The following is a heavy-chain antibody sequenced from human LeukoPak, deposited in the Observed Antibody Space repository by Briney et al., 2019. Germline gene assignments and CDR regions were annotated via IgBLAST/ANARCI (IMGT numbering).Heavy chain of an antibody. V-gene: IGHV4-59*12. Sequence: SETLSLTCTVSGGSISSYYYWSWIRQPPGKGLEWIGYIFYSGTTNYNPSLKSRVTISIDTSKNWFSLNLSSVTAADTAVYYCTREPVPWGQGTLVTVSS. CDR2: IFYSGTT. D-gene: IGHD6-19*01. J-gene: IGHJ4*02. CDR1: GGSISSYYY. CDR3: TREPVP.